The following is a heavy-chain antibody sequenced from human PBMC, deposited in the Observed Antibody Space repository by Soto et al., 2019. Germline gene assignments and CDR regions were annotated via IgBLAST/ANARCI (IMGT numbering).Heavy chain of an antibody. CDR1: GFTFDDYA. CDR3: AKDIKVGMATPRQTDAFDI. J-gene: IGHJ3*02. V-gene: IGHV3-9*01. Sequence: EVQLVESGGGLVQPGRSLRLSCAASGFTFDDYAMHWVRQAPGKGLEWVSGISWNSGSIGYADSVKGRFTISRDNAKNSLYLHMNSLRAEDTALYYCAKDIKVGMATPRQTDAFDIWGQGTMVTVSS. D-gene: IGHD5-12*01. CDR2: ISWNSGSI.